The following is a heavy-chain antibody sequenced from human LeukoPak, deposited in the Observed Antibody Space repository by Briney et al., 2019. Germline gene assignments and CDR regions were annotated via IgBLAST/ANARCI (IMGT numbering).Heavy chain of an antibody. Sequence: GGSLRLSCAASGFTFSSYGMHWVRQAPGKGLEWVAVISYDGSNKYYADSVKGRFTISRDNSKNTLYLQMNSLIAEDTALYYCARDRGYTYGHNFDYWGQGTLVTVSS. CDR2: ISYDGSNK. D-gene: IGHD5-18*01. V-gene: IGHV3-30*03. CDR3: ARDRGYTYGHNFDY. J-gene: IGHJ4*02. CDR1: GFTFSSYG.